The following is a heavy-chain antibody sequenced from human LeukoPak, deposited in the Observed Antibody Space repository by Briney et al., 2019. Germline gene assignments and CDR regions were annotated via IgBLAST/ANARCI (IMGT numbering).Heavy chain of an antibody. D-gene: IGHD1-14*01. CDR2: ISNSGGST. CDR1: GFTFSNNA. V-gene: IGHV3-23*01. CDR3: ARTGTSGFDY. J-gene: IGHJ4*02. Sequence: PGGSLRLSCAASGFTFSNNAMSWVRQAPGGGLEWVSAISNSGGSTYYADSVKGRFTISRDNAKNSLYLQMNSLRAEDTAVYYCARTGTSGFDYWGQGTLVTVSS.